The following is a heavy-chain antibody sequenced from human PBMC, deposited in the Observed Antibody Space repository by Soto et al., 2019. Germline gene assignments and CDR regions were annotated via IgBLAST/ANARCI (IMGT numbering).Heavy chain of an antibody. CDR1: GRSMSSNY. CDR2: VFYGGT. CDR3: ASYRGALYFES. V-gene: IGHV4-59*01. D-gene: IGHD3-16*01. Sequence: PSETRSLTCSVSGRSMSSNYWSWIRQSPDKGLEWLGYVFYGGTDYNPSLGGRVSMSVETSKSQFSLKLTSVTVADTAAYYCASYRGALYFESWGPGILVTVSS. J-gene: IGHJ4*02.